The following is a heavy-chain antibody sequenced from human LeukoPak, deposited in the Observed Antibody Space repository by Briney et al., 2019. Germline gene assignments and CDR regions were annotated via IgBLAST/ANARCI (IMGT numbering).Heavy chain of an antibody. CDR2: IYYSGST. V-gene: IGHV4-39*07. D-gene: IGHD3-22*01. J-gene: IGHJ5*02. CDR3: ARKSNVGSGYSNWFDP. CDR1: GGSISSSSYY. Sequence: PSETLSLTCTVSGGSISSSSYYWGWIRQPPGKGLEWIGGIYYSGSTYYNPSLKSRVTISVDTSKNQLSLKLSSVTAADTAVYYCARKSNVGSGYSNWFDPWGQGTLVTVSS.